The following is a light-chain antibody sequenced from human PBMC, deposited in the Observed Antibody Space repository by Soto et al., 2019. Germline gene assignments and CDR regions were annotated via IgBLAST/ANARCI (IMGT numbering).Light chain of an antibody. CDR1: QSVSSN. Sequence: EIVLTQSPATLSLSPGERATLSCRASQSVSSNLAWYQQKPGQAPRLLIYGASTRATGIPARFSGSGSGTEFTLTISSLESEDFAVYYCQQRGTFGQGTRLEIK. CDR2: GAS. CDR3: QQRGT. J-gene: IGKJ5*01. V-gene: IGKV3-11*01.